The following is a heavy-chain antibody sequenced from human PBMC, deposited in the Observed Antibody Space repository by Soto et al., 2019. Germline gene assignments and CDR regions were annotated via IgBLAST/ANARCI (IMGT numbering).Heavy chain of an antibody. CDR1: GFIFRDWF. J-gene: IGHJ4*02. Sequence: GGSLRLSCAASGFIFRDWFMSWIRQAPGKGLEWISYISKDSGRATRYADSVKGRFTISRDNSKNTLYLQMNSLRAEDTAVYYCAKVRGFTAMVDYWGQGTLVTVSS. D-gene: IGHD5-18*01. CDR3: AKVRGFTAMVDY. V-gene: IGHV3-11*04. CDR2: ISKDSGRAT.